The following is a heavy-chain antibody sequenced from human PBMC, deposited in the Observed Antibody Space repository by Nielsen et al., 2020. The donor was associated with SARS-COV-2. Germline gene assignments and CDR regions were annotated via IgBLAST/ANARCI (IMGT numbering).Heavy chain of an antibody. V-gene: IGHV3-7*01. CDR1: GFTFSSHW. CDR3: ARDSGDSVPFFDY. J-gene: IGHJ4*02. CDR2: IKQDGSEK. Sequence: ESLKISCAASGFTFSSHWMTWVRQAPGKGLEWVANIKQDGSEKYYVDSVKGRFTISRDNAKNSLYLQLNSLRAEETAVYYCARDSGDSVPFFDYWGQGTLVTVSS. D-gene: IGHD4-17*01.